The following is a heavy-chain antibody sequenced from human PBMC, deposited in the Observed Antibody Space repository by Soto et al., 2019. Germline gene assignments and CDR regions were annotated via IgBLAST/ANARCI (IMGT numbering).Heavy chain of an antibody. D-gene: IGHD4-17*01. Sequence: QVQLVQSGAEVKKPGSSVRVSCKASGGTLSNYGISWVRQAPGQGLEWMGGIIPVFGTANYAQKFQGRVTITAAESKSTVYMDVTSLRAKDTSVYYCSRGDATKIVVTTYYAMDVWGQGTTVSVSS. CDR2: IIPVFGTA. J-gene: IGHJ6*02. CDR1: GGTLSNYG. CDR3: SRGDATKIVVTTYYAMDV. V-gene: IGHV1-69*12.